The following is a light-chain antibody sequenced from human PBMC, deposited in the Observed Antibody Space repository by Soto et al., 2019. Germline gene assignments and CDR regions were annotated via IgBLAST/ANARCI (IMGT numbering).Light chain of an antibody. CDR2: EVN. CDR1: SSDVGSYDL. V-gene: IGLV2-23*02. CDR3: CSSVGGPNWV. Sequence: QSALTQPASVSGSPGQSIAISCTGTSSDVGSYDLVSWYQQHPGKAPTLMIYEVNKRPSGVSNRFSGSKSGNTASLTISGLQAEDEADYYCCSSVGGPNWVFGGGTKPTVL. J-gene: IGLJ3*02.